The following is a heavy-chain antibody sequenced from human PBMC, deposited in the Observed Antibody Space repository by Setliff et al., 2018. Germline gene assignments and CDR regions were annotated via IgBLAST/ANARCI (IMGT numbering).Heavy chain of an antibody. CDR3: ARSDHLVVDGFDV. Sequence: ASVKVSCKTSGYAFTDNYIHWVRQAPGQGLEWMGWNNPKTGGTNLAQKFQGWVSMTRDTSITTAYMELSRLTSDDMAVYFCARSDHLVVDGFDVWGQGTMVTVSS. CDR1: GYAFTDNY. J-gene: IGHJ3*01. CDR2: NNPKTGGT. V-gene: IGHV1-2*04. D-gene: IGHD3-16*01.